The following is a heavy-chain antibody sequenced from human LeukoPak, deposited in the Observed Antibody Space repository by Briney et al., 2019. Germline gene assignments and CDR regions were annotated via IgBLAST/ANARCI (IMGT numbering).Heavy chain of an antibody. CDR2: IYYSGST. CDR1: GGSISSGGYY. V-gene: IGHV4-31*03. J-gene: IGHJ4*02. Sequence: SETLSLTCIVSGGSISSGGYYWSWIRQHPGKGLEWIGYIYYSGSTYYNPSLKSRVTISVDTSKNQFSLKLSSVTAADTAVYYCARGGGYCSSTSCSQAYIDYWGQGTLVTVSS. D-gene: IGHD2-2*01. CDR3: ARGGGYCSSTSCSQAYIDY.